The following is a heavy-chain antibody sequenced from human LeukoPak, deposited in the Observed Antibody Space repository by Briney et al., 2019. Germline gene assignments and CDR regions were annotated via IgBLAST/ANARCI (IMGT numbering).Heavy chain of an antibody. V-gene: IGHV1-46*01. J-gene: IGHJ4*02. CDR1: GYTFTTRY. D-gene: IGHD4-17*01. CDR3: AREATTSQFDY. Sequence: ASVKVSCKASGYTFTTRYLHWVRQAPGQGLEWMGLVNPGGGSTTYALKFEGRVTMTRETSTSTVYMELSSLSSDDTAVYYCAREATTSQFDYWGQGTLVTVSS. CDR2: VNPGGGST.